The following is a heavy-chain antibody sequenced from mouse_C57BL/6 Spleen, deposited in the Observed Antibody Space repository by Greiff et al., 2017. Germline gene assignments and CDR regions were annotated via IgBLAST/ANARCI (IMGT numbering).Heavy chain of an antibody. Sequence: VQLQQSGPELVKPGASVKISCKASGYSFTDYNMNWVKQSNGKSLEWIGVINPNYGTTSYNQKFKGKATLTVDKSSSTAYMQLNSLTSEDSAVYYGARKRGRGSNAMDYWGQGTSVTVSS. CDR1: GYSFTDYN. CDR3: ARKRGRGSNAMDY. D-gene: IGHD1-1*01. J-gene: IGHJ4*01. CDR2: INPNYGTT. V-gene: IGHV1-39*01.